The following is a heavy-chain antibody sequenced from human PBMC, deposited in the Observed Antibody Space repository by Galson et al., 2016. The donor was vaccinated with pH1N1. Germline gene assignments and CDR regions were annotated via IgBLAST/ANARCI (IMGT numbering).Heavy chain of an antibody. CDR1: GGSISSGSYY. CDR2: IYTSGST. V-gene: IGHV4-61*09. Sequence: TLSLTCTVSGGSISSGSYYWSWIRQPAGKGLEWIGYIYTSGSTNYNPSLKSRVTMSVDTSKNQFSLKLTSVTAADTAVYYCARGLAVAGTFYSDPWGQGTLVTVSS. CDR3: ARGLAVAGTFYSDP. D-gene: IGHD6-19*01. J-gene: IGHJ5*02.